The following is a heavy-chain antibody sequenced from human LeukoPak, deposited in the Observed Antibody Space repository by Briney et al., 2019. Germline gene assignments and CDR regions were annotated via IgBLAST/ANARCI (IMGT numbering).Heavy chain of an antibody. Sequence: GASLKVSCKVSGYTPTELSIHRVRQAPGKGLEWMGGFDPEDGETFYAHKVQGRVTMTEDTSTDTAYMEMSSLRSEDTAVYYCARTYYYDSSGYYAFDIWGQGTMVTVSS. D-gene: IGHD3-22*01. CDR3: ARTYYYDSSGYYAFDI. CDR1: GYTPTELS. J-gene: IGHJ3*02. V-gene: IGHV1-24*01. CDR2: FDPEDGET.